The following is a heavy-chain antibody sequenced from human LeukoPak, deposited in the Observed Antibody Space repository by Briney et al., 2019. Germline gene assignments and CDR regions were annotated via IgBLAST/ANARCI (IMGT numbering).Heavy chain of an antibody. CDR1: GFTFSSYA. J-gene: IGHJ6*03. D-gene: IGHD6-13*01. Sequence: QSGGSLRLSCAASGFTFSSYAMSWVRQAPGKGLEWVSAISGSGGSTIYYADSVKGRFTISRDNAKNSLYVQMNSLRAEDTAVYYCARGYNTGWYGDLPPYMDVWGKGTTVTISS. CDR3: ARGYNTGWYGDLPPYMDV. V-gene: IGHV3-23*01. CDR2: ISGSGGSTI.